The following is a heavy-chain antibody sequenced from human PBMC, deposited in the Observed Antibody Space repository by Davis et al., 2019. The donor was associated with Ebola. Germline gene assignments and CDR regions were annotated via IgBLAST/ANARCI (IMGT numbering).Heavy chain of an antibody. V-gene: IGHV3-74*01. CDR3: ARTDYFDY. Sequence: GESLKISCAASGFPFGSNWMHWVRQAPGKGLVWVARIRSDGSSTNYADSVKGRFTISRDNAKNTLYLQMNSLRAEDTAVYDCARTDYFDYWGQGTLVTVSS. J-gene: IGHJ4*02. CDR2: IRSDGSST. CDR1: GFPFGSNW.